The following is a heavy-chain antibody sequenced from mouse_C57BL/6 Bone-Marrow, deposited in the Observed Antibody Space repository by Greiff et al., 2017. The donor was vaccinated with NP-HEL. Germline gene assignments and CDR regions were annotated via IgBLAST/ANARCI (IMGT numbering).Heavy chain of an antibody. D-gene: IGHD2-2*01. CDR1: GYTFTSYW. V-gene: IGHV1-55*01. Sequence: QVQLQQSGAELVKPGASVKMSCKASGYTFTSYWITWVKQRPGQGLEWIGDIYPGSGSTNYNEKFKSKATLTVDTSSSTAYMQLSSLTSEDSAVYYCARSLVTTGYYYAMDDWGQGTSVTVSS. CDR3: ARSLVTTGYYYAMDD. CDR2: IYPGSGST. J-gene: IGHJ4*01.